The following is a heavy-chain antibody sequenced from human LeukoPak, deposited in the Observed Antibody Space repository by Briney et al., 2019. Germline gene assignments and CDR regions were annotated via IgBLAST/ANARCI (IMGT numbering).Heavy chain of an antibody. CDR2: IYHSGST. CDR1: GGSISSSNW. J-gene: IGHJ4*02. CDR3: ARAGDFWSGYFPDY. Sequence: SGTLSLTCAVSGGSISSSNWWSWVRQPPGKGLGWIGEIYHSGSTNYNPSLKSRVTISVDKSKNQFSLKLSSVTAADTAVYYCARAGDFWSGYFPDYWGQGTLVTVSS. D-gene: IGHD3-3*01. V-gene: IGHV4-4*02.